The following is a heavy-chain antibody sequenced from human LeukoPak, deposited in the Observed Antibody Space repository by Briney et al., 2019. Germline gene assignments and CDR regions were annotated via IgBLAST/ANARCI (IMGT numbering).Heavy chain of an antibody. CDR3: AREAITIFGVVRTQTTYGPHRFDP. Sequence: SSETLSLTCTVSGGSISSSNYYWGWIRQPPGKGLEWIGNIYYSGSTFYNPSLKSRVTISVDTSKNQFSLKLSSVTAADTAVYYCAREAITIFGVVRTQTTYGPHRFDPWGQGTLVTVSS. CDR2: IYYSGST. J-gene: IGHJ5*02. V-gene: IGHV4-39*07. CDR1: GGSISSSNYY. D-gene: IGHD3-3*01.